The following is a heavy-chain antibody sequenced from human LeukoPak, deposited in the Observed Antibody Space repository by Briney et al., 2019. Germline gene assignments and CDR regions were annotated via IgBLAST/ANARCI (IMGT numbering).Heavy chain of an antibody. CDR1: GGSISSDTYY. J-gene: IGHJ4*02. V-gene: IGHV4-61*02. CDR3: ARSPRVGATEDY. D-gene: IGHD1-26*01. Sequence: SETLSLTCTVSGGSISSDTYYWSWIRQPAGKGLEWIGRIYTSGTTNYNPSLKSRVTISVDTSKNQFSLKLSSVTAADTAVYYCARSPRVGATEDYWGQGTLVTVSS. CDR2: IYTSGTT.